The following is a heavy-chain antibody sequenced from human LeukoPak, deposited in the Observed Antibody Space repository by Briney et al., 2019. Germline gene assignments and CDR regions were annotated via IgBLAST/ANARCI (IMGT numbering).Heavy chain of an antibody. J-gene: IGHJ4*02. CDR1: GFTFSGSA. CDR3: TIPLYGDYDRY. Sequence: GGSLRLSYAAFGFTFSGSAMHWVRQASGKGLEWVGRIRSKANSYAAAYAASVKGRFTISRDDSKNTAYLQMNSLKTEDTAVYYCTIPLYGDYDRYWGQGTLVTVSS. CDR2: IRSKANSYAA. D-gene: IGHD4-17*01. V-gene: IGHV3-73*01.